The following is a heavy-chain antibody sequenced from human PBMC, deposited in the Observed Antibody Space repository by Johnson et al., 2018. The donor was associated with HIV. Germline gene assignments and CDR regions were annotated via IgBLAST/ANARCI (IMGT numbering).Heavy chain of an antibody. D-gene: IGHD1-26*01. Sequence: QVQLMESGGGLVQPGGSLRLSCAASGFTFNNFAMHWVRQAPGTGLEWVALISYDGRNKYYADSVKGRFTISRDNSKNTLYLHMNGLRSEDTAVDYCARVEWGLGALDICGQGTMSTVSS. J-gene: IGHJ3*02. V-gene: IGHV3-30*04. CDR2: ISYDGRNK. CDR1: GFTFNNFA. CDR3: ARVEWGLGALDI.